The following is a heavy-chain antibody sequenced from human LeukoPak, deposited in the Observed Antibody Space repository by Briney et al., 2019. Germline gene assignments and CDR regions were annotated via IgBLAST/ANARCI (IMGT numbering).Heavy chain of an antibody. CDR2: MYYSGST. CDR3: ASRSISGNSWDYFDY. V-gene: IGHV4-59*08. D-gene: IGHD4-23*01. CDR1: GASISSYY. J-gene: IGHJ4*02. Sequence: SETLSLTCTVSGASISSYYWSWLRQPPGKGLEWIAFMYYSGSTNYNPSLKSRVTISLDTSKNQFSLKLSSVTAADTAVYYCASRSISGNSWDYFDYWGQGTLVTVSS.